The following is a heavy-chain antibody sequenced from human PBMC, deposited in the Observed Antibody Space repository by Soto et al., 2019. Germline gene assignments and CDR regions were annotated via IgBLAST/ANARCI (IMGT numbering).Heavy chain of an antibody. CDR3: VRDLAARRYFDY. CDR2: ISSSSSII. D-gene: IGHD6-6*01. J-gene: IGHJ4*02. Sequence: GGSLNLSCTASGLTFSSHIMTWVRRAPGKGLEWVSYISSSSSIINYADSVKGRFTISRDNAKNSLYLHMNSLRDEDTAVYYCVRDLAARRYFDYWGQGTLVTVSS. CDR1: GLTFSSHI. V-gene: IGHV3-48*02.